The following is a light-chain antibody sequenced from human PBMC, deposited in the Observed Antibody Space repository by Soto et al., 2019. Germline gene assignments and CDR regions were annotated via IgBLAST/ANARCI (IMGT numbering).Light chain of an antibody. Sequence: TQSPATVSVSPAGRATLSCGASQSVSSSYLAWYQQRPGQAPRLLIYAASSRATGIPDRFSGSGSGTDFTLTISRLEPEDFAVYYCQQYGTSPRTFGQGTNVDIK. CDR3: QQYGTSPRT. V-gene: IGKV3-20*01. CDR1: QSVSSSY. J-gene: IGKJ1*01. CDR2: AAS.